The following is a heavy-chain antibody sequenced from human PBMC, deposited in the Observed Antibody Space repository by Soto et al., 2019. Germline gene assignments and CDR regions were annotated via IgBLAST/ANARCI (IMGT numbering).Heavy chain of an antibody. CDR3: TTAIKVGHFDN. Sequence: GGSVRLSCAASGFTFSNAWMSWVRQAPGKGLEWVGRIKSKTDGGTTDYAAPVKGRFTISRDDSKNTLYLQMNSLKTEDTAVYYCTTAIKVGHFDNWGQGTLVNVSS. V-gene: IGHV3-15*01. CDR1: GFTFSNAW. D-gene: IGHD2-2*01. J-gene: IGHJ4*02. CDR2: IKSKTDGGTT.